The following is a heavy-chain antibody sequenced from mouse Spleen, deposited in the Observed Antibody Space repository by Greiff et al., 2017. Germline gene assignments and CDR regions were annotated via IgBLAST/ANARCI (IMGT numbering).Heavy chain of an antibody. D-gene: IGHD2-2*01. V-gene: IGHV5-4*02. J-gene: IGHJ4*01. CDR2: ISDGGSYT. CDR1: GFTFSDYY. Sequence: EVKVVESGGGLVKPGGSLKLSCAASGFTFSDYYMYWVRQTPEKRLEWVATISDGGSYTYYPDSVKGRFTISRDNAKNNLYLQMSSLKSEDTAMYYCAREGDGYGNYYAMDYWGQGTSVTVSS. CDR3: AREGDGYGNYYAMDY.